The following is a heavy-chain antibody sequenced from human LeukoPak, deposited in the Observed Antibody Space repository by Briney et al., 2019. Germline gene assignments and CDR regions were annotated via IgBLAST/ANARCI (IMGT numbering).Heavy chain of an antibody. CDR3: ARVVDHDYGDYYLDY. Sequence: SETLSLTCTVSGGSITNYYWSWIRQPPGKGLEWIGYIYHSGSTNYNPSLKSRVTISVDTSQNQFYLKLSSVTAADTAVYYCARVVDHDYGDYYLDYWGQGTLVTVSS. J-gene: IGHJ4*02. CDR2: IYHSGST. V-gene: IGHV4-59*01. CDR1: GGSITNYY. D-gene: IGHD4-17*01.